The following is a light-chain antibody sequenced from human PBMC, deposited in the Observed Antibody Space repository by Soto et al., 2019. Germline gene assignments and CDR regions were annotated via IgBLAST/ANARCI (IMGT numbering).Light chain of an antibody. Sequence: QSALTQPASVSGSPGQSITISCTGTSSDVGGYNYVSWYQQHPGKAPKLMIYDVTNRPSGVSNRFSGSKSGNTASLTISGLQAEDEADYYCSSYTSISTPLVCGGGTTLTVL. CDR3: SSYTSISTPLV. CDR2: DVT. J-gene: IGLJ3*02. CDR1: SSDVGGYNY. V-gene: IGLV2-14*01.